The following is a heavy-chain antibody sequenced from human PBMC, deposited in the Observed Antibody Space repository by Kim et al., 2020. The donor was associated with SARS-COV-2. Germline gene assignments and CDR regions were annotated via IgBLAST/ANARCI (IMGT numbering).Heavy chain of an antibody. D-gene: IGHD2-2*01. V-gene: IGHV4-39*07. CDR1: GGSISSSSYY. CDR3: ARVIVVASYGMDV. Sequence: SETLSLTCTVSGGSISSSSYYWGWIRQPPGKGLEWIGSIYYSGSTYYNPSLKSRVTISVDTSKNQFSLKLSSVTAADTAVYYCARVIVVASYGMDVWGQGTTVTVSS. CDR2: IYYSGST. J-gene: IGHJ6*02.